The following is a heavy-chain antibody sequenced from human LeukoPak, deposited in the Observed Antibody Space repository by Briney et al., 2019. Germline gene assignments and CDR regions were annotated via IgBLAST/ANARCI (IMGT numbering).Heavy chain of an antibody. CDR1: GVSFSGYY. CDR2: INHSGST. CDR3: ARVEYYDSSGYYSIDY. V-gene: IGHV4-34*01. D-gene: IGHD3-22*01. Sequence: SETLSLTCAVYGVSFSGYYWSWIRQPPGKGLEWIGEINHSGSTNYNPSLKSRVTISVDTSKNQFSLKLSSVTAADTAVYYCARVEYYDSSGYYSIDYWGQGTLVTVSS. J-gene: IGHJ4*02.